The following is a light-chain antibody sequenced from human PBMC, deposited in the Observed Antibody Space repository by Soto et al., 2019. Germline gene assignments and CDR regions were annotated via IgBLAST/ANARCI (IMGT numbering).Light chain of an antibody. CDR2: GAS. CDR1: QSVSSN. Sequence: EIVMTQSPGTLSVSPGERATLSCRASQSVSSNLAGYQQKPGQAPRLLIYGASTRATGIPARFSGSRSGTEFTLTISGLQSEDFAVYYCQQYNNWPPTFGQGTKVEIK. J-gene: IGKJ1*01. CDR3: QQYNNWPPT. V-gene: IGKV3-15*01.